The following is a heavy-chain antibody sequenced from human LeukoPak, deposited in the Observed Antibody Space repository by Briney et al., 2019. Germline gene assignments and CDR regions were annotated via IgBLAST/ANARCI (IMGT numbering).Heavy chain of an antibody. CDR1: GGTFSSYA. J-gene: IGHJ5*02. CDR3: ARDTSPILRFLEWSRIGNWYDP. CDR2: IIPIFGTA. D-gene: IGHD3-3*01. Sequence: SVKVSCKASGGTFSSYAISWVRQAPGQGLEWMGGIIPIFGTANYAQKFQGRVTITADESTSTAYMELSSLRSEDTAVYYCARDTSPILRFLEWSRIGNWYDPWGQGTLVTVSS. V-gene: IGHV1-69*13.